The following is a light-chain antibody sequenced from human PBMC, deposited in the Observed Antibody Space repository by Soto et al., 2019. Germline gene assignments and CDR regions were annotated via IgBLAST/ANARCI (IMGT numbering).Light chain of an antibody. J-gene: IGKJ5*01. CDR3: QQSYSTPIT. Sequence: DIQMTQTPSSLSASVGDRVTITGLASQSISSYLNWYQQKPGKAPKLLIYAASSLQSGVPSRFSGSGSGTDFTLTISSLQPEDFATYYCQQSYSTPITFGQGTRLEIK. V-gene: IGKV1-39*01. CDR1: QSISSY. CDR2: AAS.